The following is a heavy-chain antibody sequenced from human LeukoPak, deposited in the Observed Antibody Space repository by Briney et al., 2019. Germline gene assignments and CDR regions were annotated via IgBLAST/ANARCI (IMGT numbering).Heavy chain of an antibody. D-gene: IGHD2/OR15-2a*01. V-gene: IGHV3-7*05. J-gene: IGHJ4*02. CDR3: AKYLGRNFYY. CDR2: INLDGSAK. CDR1: GFTFNTYW. Sequence: PGGSLRLSCGASGFTFNTYWMSWVRQAPGKGLEWVANINLDGSAKNYVDSVKGRFTISRDNAKNSLYLQMISLRAEDTAVYYCAKYLGRNFYYWGQGTLVTVSS.